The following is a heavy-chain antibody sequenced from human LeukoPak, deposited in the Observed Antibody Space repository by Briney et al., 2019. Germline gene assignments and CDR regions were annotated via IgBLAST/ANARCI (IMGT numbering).Heavy chain of an antibody. CDR2: IYYSGST. CDR3: ARKRGYSFGPLWY. V-gene: IGHV4-59*12. CDR1: GGSISSYY. J-gene: IGHJ4*02. Sequence: SETLSLTCTVSGGSISSYYWSWIQQPPGKGLEWIGYIYYSGSTNYNPSLKSRVTISVDTSKNQFSLKLSSVTAADTAVYYCARKRGYSFGPLWYWGQGTLVTVSS. D-gene: IGHD5-18*01.